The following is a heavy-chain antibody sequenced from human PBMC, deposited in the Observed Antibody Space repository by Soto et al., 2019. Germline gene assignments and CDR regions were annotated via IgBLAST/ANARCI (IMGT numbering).Heavy chain of an antibody. CDR3: ARVVSPYYCGMDV. CDR1: EYTFTDYY. Sequence: ASLQVSCKASEYTFTDYYVHWVRQAPGQGLEWMGWINPNSSRSNYAQKFQGRVTMTRDTSISTAYMELSRLRSDDTAMYYCARVVSPYYCGMDVWGQGPTVTVSS. V-gene: IGHV1-2*02. J-gene: IGHJ6*02. CDR2: INPNSSRS.